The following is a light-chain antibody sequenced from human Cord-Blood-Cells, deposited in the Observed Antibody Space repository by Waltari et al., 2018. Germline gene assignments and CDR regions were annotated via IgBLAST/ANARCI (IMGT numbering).Light chain of an antibody. Sequence: QSALTQPRSVSGSPGQSVTISCTGTSSDVGGYNYVSWYQQHPGKAPKLMIYDVSKRPSGVPDRFSGSKSGNTACLTISGLQAEDEADYYCCSYAGSYTFHWVFGGGTKLTVL. CDR1: SSDVGGYNY. J-gene: IGLJ3*02. CDR2: DVS. V-gene: IGLV2-11*01. CDR3: CSYAGSYTFHWV.